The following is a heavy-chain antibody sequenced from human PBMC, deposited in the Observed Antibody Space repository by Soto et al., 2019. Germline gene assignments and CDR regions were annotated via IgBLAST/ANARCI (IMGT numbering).Heavy chain of an antibody. D-gene: IGHD3-16*02. J-gene: IGHJ3*02. Sequence: GGSLRLSCAASGFTFSSYAMSWVRQAPGKGLEWVSAISGSGGSTYYADSVKGRFTISRDNSKNTLYLQMNSLRGEDTDVYYCSKRTYYDYIWGSYRSDDDAFDIWGQGTMVTVSS. CDR1: GFTFSSYA. V-gene: IGHV3-23*01. CDR2: ISGSGGST. CDR3: SKRTYYDYIWGSYRSDDDAFDI.